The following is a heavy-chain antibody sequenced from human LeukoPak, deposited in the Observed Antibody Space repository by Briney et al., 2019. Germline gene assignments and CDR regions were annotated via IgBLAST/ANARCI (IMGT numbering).Heavy chain of an antibody. V-gene: IGHV1-8*02. Sequence: ASVKVSCKASGYTFTSYAMNWVRQAPGQGLEWMGWMNPNSGNTGYAQKFQGRVTMTRNTSISTAYMEPSSLRSEDTAVYYCARHGSGSYYGFDYWGQGTLVTVSS. CDR1: GYTFTSYA. J-gene: IGHJ4*02. D-gene: IGHD3-10*01. CDR2: MNPNSGNT. CDR3: ARHGSGSYYGFDY.